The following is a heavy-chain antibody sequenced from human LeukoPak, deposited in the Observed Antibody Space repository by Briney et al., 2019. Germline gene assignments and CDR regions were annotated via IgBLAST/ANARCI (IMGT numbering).Heavy chain of an antibody. D-gene: IGHD3-10*01. CDR2: INPNSGGT. CDR1: GYTFTGYY. Sequence: GASVKVSCKASGYTFTGYYMHWVRQAPGQGLEWMGWINPNSGGTNYAQKFQGRVTMTRDTSISTAYMELSRLRSDDTAAYYCARDLRGALYYFDYWGQGTLVTVSS. V-gene: IGHV1-2*02. CDR3: ARDLRGALYYFDY. J-gene: IGHJ4*02.